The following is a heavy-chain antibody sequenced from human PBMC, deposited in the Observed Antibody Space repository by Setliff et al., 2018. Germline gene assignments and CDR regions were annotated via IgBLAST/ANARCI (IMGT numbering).Heavy chain of an antibody. Sequence: RASVKVSCKASGYTFTSYAMNWVRQAPGQRLEWMGWINAGNGNTKYSQKFQGRVTMTRNTSISTAYMELSSLRAEDTAVYYCARTSYCSSTSWGCLVDVWGQGTTVTVSS. CDR3: ARTSYCSSTSWGCLVDV. D-gene: IGHD2-2*01. CDR1: GYTFTSYA. CDR2: INAGNGNT. V-gene: IGHV1-3*01. J-gene: IGHJ6*02.